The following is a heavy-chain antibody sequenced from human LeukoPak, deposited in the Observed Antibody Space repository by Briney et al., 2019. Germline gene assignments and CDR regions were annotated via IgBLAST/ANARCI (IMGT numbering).Heavy chain of an antibody. CDR2: ISSSGSTI. Sequence: GGSLRLSCAASGFTFSSYEMNWVRQAPGKGLEWVSYISSSGSTIYYADSVKGRFTISRDNAKNSLYLQMNSLRAEDTAVYYCASRGTTDYYYYMDVWGKGTTVTISS. J-gene: IGHJ6*03. V-gene: IGHV3-48*03. CDR3: ASRGTTDYYYYMDV. CDR1: GFTFSSYE. D-gene: IGHD1-1*01.